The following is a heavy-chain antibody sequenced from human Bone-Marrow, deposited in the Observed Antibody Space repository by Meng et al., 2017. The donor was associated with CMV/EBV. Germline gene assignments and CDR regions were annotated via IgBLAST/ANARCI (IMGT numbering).Heavy chain of an antibody. CDR3: ARDNVDGYYYDTWGDY. D-gene: IGHD3-22*01. J-gene: IGHJ4*02. CDR2: ISSSAGII. Sequence: GESLKISCAASGFTFSDYYMSWIRQAPGKGPEWVSYISSSAGIIYYADSVKGRFTISRDNAKNSLYLQMNSLRAEDTAVYFCARDNVDGYYYDTWGDYWGQGTLVTGSS. CDR1: GFTFSDYY. V-gene: IGHV3-11*01.